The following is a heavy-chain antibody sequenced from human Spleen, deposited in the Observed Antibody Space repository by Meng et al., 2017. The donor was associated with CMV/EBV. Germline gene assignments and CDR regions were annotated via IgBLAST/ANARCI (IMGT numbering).Heavy chain of an antibody. CDR1: GGSISSSSYY. CDR2: IYYSGST. D-gene: IGHD2-15*01. J-gene: IGHJ4*02. CDR3: ATQDAFCSVF. V-gene: IGHV4-39*07. Sequence: GSLRLSCTVSGGSISSSSYYWGWIRQPPGKGLEWIGSIYYSGSTYYNPSLKSRVTISVDTSKNQFSLKLSSVTAADTAVYYCATQDAFCSVFWGQGALVTVSS.